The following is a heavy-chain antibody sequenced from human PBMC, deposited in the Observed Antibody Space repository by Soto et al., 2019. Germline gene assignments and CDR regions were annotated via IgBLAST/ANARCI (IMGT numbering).Heavy chain of an antibody. CDR2: MNPNSGNT. D-gene: IGHD3-3*01. CDR3: ARGSVLRFLERRPWDYYYYGMDV. J-gene: IGHJ6*02. V-gene: IGHV1-8*01. Sequence: ASVKVSCKASGYTFTSYDINWVRQATGQGLEWMGWMNPNSGNTGYAQKFQGRVTMTRNTSISTAYMELSSLRSEDTAVCYCARGSVLRFLERRPWDYYYYGMDVWGQGTTVTVSS. CDR1: GYTFTSYD.